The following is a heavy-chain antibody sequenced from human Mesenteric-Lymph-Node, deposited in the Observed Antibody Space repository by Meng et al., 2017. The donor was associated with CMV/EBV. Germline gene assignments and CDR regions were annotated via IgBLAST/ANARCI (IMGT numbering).Heavy chain of an antibody. CDR2: ISGYNGNT. D-gene: IGHD5-24*01. CDR3: ARDHVRWHQIDY. CDR1: GYNFISFG. Sequence: CTASGYNFISFGISWVRQAPGQGLEWMGWISGYNGNTNYAQKLQGRVTMTTDTSTSTAYMELRSLRSDDTAVYYCARDHVRWHQIDYWGQGTLVTVSS. J-gene: IGHJ4*02. V-gene: IGHV1-18*01.